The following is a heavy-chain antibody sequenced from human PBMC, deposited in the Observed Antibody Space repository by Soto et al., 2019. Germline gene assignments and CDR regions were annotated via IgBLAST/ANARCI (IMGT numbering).Heavy chain of an antibody. CDR3: ARVQIYCSGGSCYSTYYFDY. CDR1: GYTFTSYG. J-gene: IGHJ4*02. CDR2: ISAYNGNT. D-gene: IGHD2-15*01. V-gene: IGHV1-18*01. Sequence: ASVKVSCKASGYTFTSYGISWVRQAPGQGLEWMGWISAYNGNTNYAQKLQGRVTMTTDTSTSTAYMELRSLRSDDTAVYYCARVQIYCSGGSCYSTYYFDYWGQGTLVTVSS.